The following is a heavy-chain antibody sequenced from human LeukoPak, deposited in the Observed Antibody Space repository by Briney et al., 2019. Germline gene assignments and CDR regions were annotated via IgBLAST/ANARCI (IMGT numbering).Heavy chain of an antibody. CDR1: GYTXTSSG. J-gene: IGHJ6*02. V-gene: IGHV1-18*01. D-gene: IGHD1-26*01. CDR2: INAYNGDT. CDR3: ARDFPPVGATTVFTYYYYGMDV. Sequence: ASVKVSCKASGYTXTSSGISGVRQAPGQGLEWMGWINAYNGDTNYAQKLQGRVTMTTDTSTSTAYMELRSLRSDDTAVYYCARDFPPVGATTVFTYYYYGMDVWGQGTTVTVSS.